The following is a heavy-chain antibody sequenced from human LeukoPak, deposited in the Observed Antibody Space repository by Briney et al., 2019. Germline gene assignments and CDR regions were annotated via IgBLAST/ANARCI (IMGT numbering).Heavy chain of an antibody. CDR1: GYTFTNYD. Sequence: ASVKVSCKDSGYTFTNYDINWVRQAPGQGLVWMGWLNPKSGNTAYAQKFQGRVTMTRNISISTAYMELSSLRSEDTAVYYCARGGPTEDWFDPWGQGTLVTVSS. CDR2: LNPKSGNT. CDR3: ARGGPTEDWFDP. J-gene: IGHJ5*02. D-gene: IGHD1-26*01. V-gene: IGHV1-8*01.